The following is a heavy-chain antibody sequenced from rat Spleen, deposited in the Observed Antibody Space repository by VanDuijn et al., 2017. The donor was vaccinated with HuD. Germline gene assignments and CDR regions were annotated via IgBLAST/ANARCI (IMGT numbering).Heavy chain of an antibody. D-gene: IGHD1-9*01. Sequence: EVQLVESDGGLVQPGRSLKLSCAASGFTFSDYYMAWIRQVPTKGLEWVASISPSGTPYYRDSVKGRFTVSRDDAKSTLSLQVDSLRSEDTATYYCARRHYGYTDYFDYWGQGVMVTVSS. CDR3: ARRHYGYTDYFDY. V-gene: IGHV5-25*01. CDR1: GFTFSDYY. J-gene: IGHJ2*01. CDR2: ISPSGTP.